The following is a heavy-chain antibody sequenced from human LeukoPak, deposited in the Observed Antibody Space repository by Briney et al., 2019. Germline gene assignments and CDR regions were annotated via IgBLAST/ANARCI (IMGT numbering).Heavy chain of an antibody. CDR3: ARESPVAATGRSWFDS. V-gene: IGHV3-23*01. J-gene: IGHJ5*01. CDR2: ITGSGGTT. Sequence: GGSLGLSCAASGFTFSSYAMGWVRQAPGKGLEWVSTITGSGGTTYYADSVKGRFTISRDNSKNTLYLQMNSLRAEDTALYYCARESPVAATGRSWFDSWGQGTLVTVSS. D-gene: IGHD6-13*01. CDR1: GFTFSSYA.